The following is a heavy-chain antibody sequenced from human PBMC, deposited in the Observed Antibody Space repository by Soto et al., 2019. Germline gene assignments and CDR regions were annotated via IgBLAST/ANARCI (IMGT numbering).Heavy chain of an antibody. CDR2: ISTSGVNT. V-gene: IGHV3-23*01. D-gene: IGHD3-10*01. J-gene: IGHJ4*02. CDR3: AKDAEGTYSRPFDY. CDR1: GFSFRNFA. Sequence: SLRLSCAASGFSFRNFAMSWVRQAPGKGLEWVSTISTSGVNTYYADSVKGRFTISRDNSKNMLFLQMNSLRAEDTAVYYCAKDAEGTYSRPFDYWGQGTLVTVSS.